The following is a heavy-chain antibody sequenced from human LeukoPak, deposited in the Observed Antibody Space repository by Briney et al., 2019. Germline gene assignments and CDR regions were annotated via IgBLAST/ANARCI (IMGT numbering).Heavy chain of an antibody. V-gene: IGHV3-48*02. CDR3: ARVLVSGYDTDY. D-gene: IGHD5-12*01. Sequence: GGSLRLSCAASGFTFSSYSMNWVRQTPGKGLEWVSYISSSSSSTIYYADSVKGRFTISRDNAKNSLYLQMNSLRDEDTAVYYCARVLVSGYDTDYWGQGTLVTVSS. CDR2: ISSSSSSTI. CDR1: GFTFSSYS. J-gene: IGHJ4*02.